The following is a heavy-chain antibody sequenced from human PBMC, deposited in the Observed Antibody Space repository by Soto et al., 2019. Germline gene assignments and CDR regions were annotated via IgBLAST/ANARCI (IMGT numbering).Heavy chain of an antibody. J-gene: IGHJ3*02. Sequence: WASVKVSCKASGGTFSSYTISWVRQAPGQGLEWMGRIIPILGIANYAQKFQGRVTITADKSTSTAYMELSSLRSEDTAVYYCARNYYDSTWAFDIWGQGTMVTISS. CDR3: ARNYYDSTWAFDI. D-gene: IGHD3-22*01. CDR2: IIPILGIA. V-gene: IGHV1-69*02. CDR1: GGTFSSYT.